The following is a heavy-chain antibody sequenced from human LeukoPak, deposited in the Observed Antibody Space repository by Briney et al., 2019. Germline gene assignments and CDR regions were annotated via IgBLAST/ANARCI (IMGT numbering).Heavy chain of an antibody. J-gene: IGHJ4*02. CDR3: ASGGRTGFGY. Sequence: ASVKVSCKASGYTFTSYDINWVRQATGQGLEWMGRIIPILGIANYAQKLQGRVTMTTDTSTSTAYMELRSLRSDDTAVYYCASGGRTGFGYWGQGTLVTVSS. CDR2: IIPILGIA. D-gene: IGHD3-16*01. V-gene: IGHV1-18*01. CDR1: GYTFTSYD.